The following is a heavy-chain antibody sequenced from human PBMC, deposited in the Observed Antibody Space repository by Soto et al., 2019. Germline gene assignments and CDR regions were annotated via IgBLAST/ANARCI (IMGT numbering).Heavy chain of an antibody. V-gene: IGHV1-24*01. Sequence: ASVKVSCKVSGYTLTELSMHWVRQAPGKGLEWMGGFDPEDGETIYAQKFQGRVTMTEDTSTDTAYMELSSLRSEDTAVYYCASGSTSCYRCYYYYMDVWGKGTTVTVSS. CDR3: ASGSTSCYRCYYYYMDV. CDR2: FDPEDGET. J-gene: IGHJ6*03. CDR1: GYTLTELS. D-gene: IGHD2-2*01.